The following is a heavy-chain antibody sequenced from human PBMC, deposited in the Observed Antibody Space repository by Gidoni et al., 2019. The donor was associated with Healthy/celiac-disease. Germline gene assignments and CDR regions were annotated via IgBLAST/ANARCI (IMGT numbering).Heavy chain of an antibody. CDR3: ARDGYCTSTSCYGDMDV. Sequence: DVQLVESGGGLVQPGGHLRLSCAASGFTFSNYSMNWVRQAPGKGLEWVSYISSSSTTIHYADSVKGRFTVSRDNAKNSLYLQMNSLRDEDTAVYYCARDGYCTSTSCYGDMDVWGQGTTVTVSS. D-gene: IGHD2-2*03. V-gene: IGHV3-48*02. CDR2: ISSSSTTI. J-gene: IGHJ6*02. CDR1: GFTFSNYS.